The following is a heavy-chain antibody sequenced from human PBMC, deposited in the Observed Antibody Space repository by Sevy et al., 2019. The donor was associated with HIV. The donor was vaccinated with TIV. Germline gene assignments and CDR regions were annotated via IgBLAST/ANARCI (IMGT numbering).Heavy chain of an antibody. D-gene: IGHD5-18*01. CDR1: GFTFSNSR. CDR2: INSDGSNS. V-gene: IGHV3-74*01. Sequence: GGSLRLSCAVSGFTFSNSRMHWIRQAPGKGLVWVSQINSDGSNSRYAHPVKGRFTISRDNTEKTLYLQMNSLRADYTAVYYCSRAAIYSGDYAAYNYAPESPFDFWGRGTMVTVSS. J-gene: IGHJ3*01. CDR3: SRAAIYSGDYAAYNYAPESPFDF.